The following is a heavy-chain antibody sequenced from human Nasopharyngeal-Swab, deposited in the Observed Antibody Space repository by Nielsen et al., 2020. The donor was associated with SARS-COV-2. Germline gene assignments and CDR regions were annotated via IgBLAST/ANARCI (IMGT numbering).Heavy chain of an antibody. J-gene: IGHJ4*02. CDR3: ARRFHSSSWYTDYDY. D-gene: IGHD6-13*01. CDR2: IDPRDSYT. V-gene: IGHV5-10-1*01. Sequence: WIRQPPGKGLEWMGRIDPRDSYTNYSPSFQGHVTISADKSISTAYLQWSSLKASDTAMYYCARRFHSSSWYTDYDYWGQGTLVTVSS.